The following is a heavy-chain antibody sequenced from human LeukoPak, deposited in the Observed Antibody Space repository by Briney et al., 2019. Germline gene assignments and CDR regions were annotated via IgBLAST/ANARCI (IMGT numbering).Heavy chain of an antibody. CDR1: GGSFSDYY. V-gene: IGHV4-34*01. D-gene: IGHD6-13*01. J-gene: IGHJ5*02. Sequence: SETLSLTCAVYGGSFSDYYWSWIRQPPGKGLEWIGEINHSGSTNSNPSLRSRVTISIDTSKNQFSLKLNFVTAADTAMYYCARMFRSSWYINWFDPWGQGTLVTVSS. CDR2: INHSGST. CDR3: ARMFRSSWYINWFDP.